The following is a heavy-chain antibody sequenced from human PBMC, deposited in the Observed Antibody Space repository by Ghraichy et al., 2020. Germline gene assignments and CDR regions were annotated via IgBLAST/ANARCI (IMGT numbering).Heavy chain of an antibody. Sequence: GGSLRLSCAASGFTFSRYAMTWVRQAPGKGLEWVSTISGSGGGTYYADSVKGRFTISRDSSNNTVSLQMNSLRGEDPALYYCAKDWVSEHSSGWGAGFFDSWGQGTLVTVSS. CDR3: AKDWVSEHSSGWGAGFFDS. V-gene: IGHV3-23*01. J-gene: IGHJ4*02. CDR1: GFTFSRYA. D-gene: IGHD6-19*01. CDR2: ISGSGGGT.